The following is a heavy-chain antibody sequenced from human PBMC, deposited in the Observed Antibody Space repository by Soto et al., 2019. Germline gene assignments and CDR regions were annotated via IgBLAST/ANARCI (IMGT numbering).Heavy chain of an antibody. CDR1: GFTFSNYA. J-gene: IGHJ4*02. CDR2: ISYDGSNK. Sequence: QVQLVESGGGVVQPGRSLRLSCAASGFTFSNYAMHWVRQAPGKGLEWVAVISYDGSNKYYADSVKGRFTISRDYSKNTVYLQMNSLRAEDTAVYYCARERSYSSSPYFDYWGQGTLATVSS. V-gene: IGHV3-30-3*01. D-gene: IGHD2-21*01. CDR3: ARERSYSSSPYFDY.